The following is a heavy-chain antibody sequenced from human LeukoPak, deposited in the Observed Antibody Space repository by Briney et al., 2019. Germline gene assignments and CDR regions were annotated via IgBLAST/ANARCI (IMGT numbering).Heavy chain of an antibody. J-gene: IGHJ5*02. CDR3: ARDFAVAGTNWFDP. CDR1: GFTFSDYW. CDR2: INQDGREK. D-gene: IGHD6-19*01. Sequence: GGSLRLSCAASGFTFSDYWMTWVRQAPGKGLQWVANINQDGREKYSVDSVKGRFTISRDNAKNSLYLQMNSLRAEDTAVYYCARDFAVAGTNWFDPWGQGTLVTVSS. V-gene: IGHV3-7*01.